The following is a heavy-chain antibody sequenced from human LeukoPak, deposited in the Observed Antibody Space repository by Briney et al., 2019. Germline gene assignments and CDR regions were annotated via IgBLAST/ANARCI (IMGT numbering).Heavy chain of an antibody. V-gene: IGHV1-2*02. J-gene: IGHJ4*02. CDR2: INPNSGDT. CDR1: GYTFTVYC. Sequence: ASVKVSCKASGYTFTVYCMHWVRQAPGQGLEWMGWINPNSGDTNYAQKFQGRVTMTRETSISTAYMELSRLRSDDTAVYYCARDIGFWSAPPPDYWGQGTLVTVSS. D-gene: IGHD3-3*01. CDR3: ARDIGFWSAPPPDY.